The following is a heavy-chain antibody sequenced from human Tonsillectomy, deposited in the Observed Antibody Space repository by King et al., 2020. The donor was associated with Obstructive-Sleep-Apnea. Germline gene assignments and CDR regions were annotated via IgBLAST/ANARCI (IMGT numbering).Heavy chain of an antibody. CDR3: ARRGWELLSFDY. Sequence: VQLQESGPGLVKPSETLSLTCTVSGGSISSYYWSWLRQPPGKGLEWIGYIYYSGSTNYNPSLKSRVTISVDTSKNQFSLKLSSVTAADTAVYYCARRGWELLSFDYWGQGTLVTVSS. D-gene: IGHD1-26*01. V-gene: IGHV4-59*08. CDR1: GGSISSYY. J-gene: IGHJ4*02. CDR2: IYYSGST.